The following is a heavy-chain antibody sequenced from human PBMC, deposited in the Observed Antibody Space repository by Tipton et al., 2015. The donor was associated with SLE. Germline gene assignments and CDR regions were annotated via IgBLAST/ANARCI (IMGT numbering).Heavy chain of an antibody. CDR1: GFTFSSYA. V-gene: IGHV3-23*03. Sequence: GSLRLSCAASGFTFSSYAMSWVRQAPGKGLEWVSVIYSGGSSTYYADSVKGRFTISRDNSKNTLYLQMNSLRAEDTAVYYCAEDRIFGVVLGFDIWGQGTMVTVSS. CDR2: IYSGGSST. CDR3: AEDRIFGVVLGFDI. J-gene: IGHJ3*02. D-gene: IGHD3-3*01.